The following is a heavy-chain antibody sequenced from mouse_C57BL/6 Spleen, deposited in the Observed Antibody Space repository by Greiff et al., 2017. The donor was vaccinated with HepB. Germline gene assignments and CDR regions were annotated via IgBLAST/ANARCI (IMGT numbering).Heavy chain of an antibody. CDR2: ISSGGSYT. CDR1: GFTFSSYG. CDR3: ARQGGSTKGDYFDY. D-gene: IGHD1-3*01. V-gene: IGHV5-6*01. J-gene: IGHJ2*01. Sequence: EVQVVESGGDLVKPGGSLKLSCAASGFTFSSYGMSWVRQTPDKRLEWVATISSGGSYTYYPDSVKGRFTISRDNAKNTLYLQMSSLKSEDTAMYYCARQGGSTKGDYFDYWGQGTTLTVSS.